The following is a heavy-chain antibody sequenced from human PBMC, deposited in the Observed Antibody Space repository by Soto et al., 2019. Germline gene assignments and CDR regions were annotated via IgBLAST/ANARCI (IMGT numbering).Heavy chain of an antibody. J-gene: IGHJ3*02. Sequence: SGPTLVKPTQTLTLTCTFSGFSLSTSGVGVGWIRQPPRKALEWLALIYWDDDKRYSPSLKSRLTITKDTSKNQVVLTLTNMDPVDTATYYCAHSTRRPIRFLEWFPGPDAFDIWGQGTMVTVSS. CDR2: IYWDDDK. CDR3: AHSTRRPIRFLEWFPGPDAFDI. V-gene: IGHV2-5*02. CDR1: GFSLSTSGVG. D-gene: IGHD3-3*01.